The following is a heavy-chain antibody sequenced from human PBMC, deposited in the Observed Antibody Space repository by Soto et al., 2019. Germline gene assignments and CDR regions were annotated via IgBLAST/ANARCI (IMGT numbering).Heavy chain of an antibody. CDR3: ARDSGYYDILTGYYIDYYYYGMDV. Sequence: ASVKVSCKASGYTFTSYGISWVRQAPGQGLEWMGWISAYNGNTNYAQKLQGRVTMTTDTSTSTAYMELRSLRSDDTAVYYCARDSGYYDILTGYYIDYYYYGMDVWGQGTTVTVSS. J-gene: IGHJ6*02. CDR1: GYTFTSYG. CDR2: ISAYNGNT. D-gene: IGHD3-9*01. V-gene: IGHV1-18*01.